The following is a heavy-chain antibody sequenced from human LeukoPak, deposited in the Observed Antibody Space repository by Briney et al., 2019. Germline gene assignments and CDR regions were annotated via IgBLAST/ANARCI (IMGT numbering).Heavy chain of an antibody. CDR1: GFTFTNSA. CDR3: ARAPVVSCRGAFCYPLDY. Sequence: PGGSLRLSCAASGFTFTNSAMSWVRQAPGKGLEWVSTISGSGAGTYHADSVKGRFTMSRDISRNTVYLQMNSLRVDDTAVYFCARAPVVSCRGAFCYPLDYWGHGILITVSS. CDR2: ISGSGAGT. J-gene: IGHJ4*01. V-gene: IGHV3-23*01. D-gene: IGHD2-15*01.